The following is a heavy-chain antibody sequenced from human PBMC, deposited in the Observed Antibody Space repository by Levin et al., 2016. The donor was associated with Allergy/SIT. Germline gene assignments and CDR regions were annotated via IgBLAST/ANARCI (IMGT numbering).Heavy chain of an antibody. CDR3: AREKWDFPQKGRWYFDL. CDR2: INSDGSST. D-gene: IGHD1-26*01. V-gene: IGHV3-74*01. J-gene: IGHJ2*01. Sequence: WIRQPPGKGLVWVSRINSDGSSTSYADSVKGRFTISRDNAKNTLYLQMNSLRPGDTAVYYCAREKWDFPQKGRWYFDLWGRGTLVTVSS.